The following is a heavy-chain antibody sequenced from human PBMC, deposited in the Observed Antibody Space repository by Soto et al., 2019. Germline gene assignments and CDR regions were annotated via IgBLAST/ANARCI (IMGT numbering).Heavy chain of an antibody. CDR1: GDSVTSHY. Sequence: PSETLSLTCSFSGDSVTSHYLTWIRQSPEKGLEWIGYMHYTGFSHYNPSLKSRLTISVDRSKNQFTLQLTSVTVEDTAVYYCVRDLGYGSGSYCCYFDYWGQGTLVTVSS. V-gene: IGHV4-59*02. D-gene: IGHD3-10*01. CDR2: MHYTGFS. CDR3: VRDLGYGSGSYCCYFDY. J-gene: IGHJ4*02.